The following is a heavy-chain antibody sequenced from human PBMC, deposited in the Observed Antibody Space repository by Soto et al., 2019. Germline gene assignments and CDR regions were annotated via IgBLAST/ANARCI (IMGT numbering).Heavy chain of an antibody. Sequence: SETLCLTCTVSGGSISSSIYYWGWIRQPPGKGLEWIGSIYYSGSTYYNPSLKSRVTISVDTSKNQFSLKLSSVTAADTAVYYCARHHERNWSDPWGQGTLVTVSS. V-gene: IGHV4-39*01. CDR3: ARHHERNWSDP. CDR2: IYYSGST. D-gene: IGHD1-1*01. J-gene: IGHJ5*02. CDR1: GGSISSSIYY.